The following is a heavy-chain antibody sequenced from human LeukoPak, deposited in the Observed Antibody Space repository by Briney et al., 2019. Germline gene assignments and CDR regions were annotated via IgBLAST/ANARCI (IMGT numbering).Heavy chain of an antibody. CDR1: GFIFRHYA. CDR2: ITGSGGTP. J-gene: IGHJ4*02. D-gene: IGHD3-9*01. V-gene: IGHV3-23*01. Sequence: PGATLRLSCAASGFIFRHYAMSWVRQAPAKGLEWASDITGSGGTPWYAHSVKGHFTISRDNSKNTLYLQMNSLAANDTAVYYCAKWGDYDGLTGYDSDCWGQGTLVTVSS. CDR3: AKWGDYDGLTGYDSDC.